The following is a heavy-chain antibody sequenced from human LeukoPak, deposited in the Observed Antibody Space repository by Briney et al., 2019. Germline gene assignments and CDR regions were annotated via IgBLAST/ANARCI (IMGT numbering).Heavy chain of an antibody. CDR1: GGSISSYY. V-gene: IGHV4-59*01. Sequence: SETLSLTCTVSGGSISSYYWSWIRQPPGKGLEWIGYIYYSGGTNYNPSLKSRVTISVDTSKNQFSLKLSSVTAADTAVYYCARGLGGYFDLWGRGTLVTVSS. J-gene: IGHJ2*01. D-gene: IGHD3-10*01. CDR2: IYYSGGT. CDR3: ARGLGGYFDL.